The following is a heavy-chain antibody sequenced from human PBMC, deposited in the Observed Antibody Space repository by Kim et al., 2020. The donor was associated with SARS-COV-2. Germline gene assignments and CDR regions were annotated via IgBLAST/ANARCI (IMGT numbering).Heavy chain of an antibody. D-gene: IGHD3-9*01. CDR3: ARARPYYDILTATSYCYYHYGMDV. CDR1: GGSISSYY. J-gene: IGHJ6*02. Sequence: SETLSLTCTVSGGSISSYYWSWIRQPPGKGLEWIGYIYYSGSTNYNPSLKSRVTISVDTSKNQFSLKLSSVTAADTAVYYCARARPYYDILTATSYCYYHYGMDVWGQGTTVTVSS. CDR2: IYYSGST. V-gene: IGHV4-59*01.